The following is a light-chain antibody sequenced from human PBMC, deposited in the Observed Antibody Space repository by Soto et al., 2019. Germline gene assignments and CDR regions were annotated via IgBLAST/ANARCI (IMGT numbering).Light chain of an antibody. CDR1: QSVSSSY. J-gene: IGKJ1*01. Sequence: EIVLTQSPGTLSLSPGERATLSCRASQSVSSSYLAWYQQNPGQAPRLLIYGASSRATGIPDRFSGSGSGTDFTLTISRLEPEDFAVYYCQQYGSSRPVGQGTKVDSK. V-gene: IGKV3-20*01. CDR2: GAS. CDR3: QQYGSSRP.